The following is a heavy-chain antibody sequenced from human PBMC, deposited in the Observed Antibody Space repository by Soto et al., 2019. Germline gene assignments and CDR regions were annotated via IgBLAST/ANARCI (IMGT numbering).Heavy chain of an antibody. CDR1: GYTFTGYY. CDR3: ARALRVYSRSSRPGY. V-gene: IGHV1-2*02. J-gene: IGHJ4*02. Sequence: ASVKVSCKASGYTFTGYYMHWVRQAPGQGLEWMGWINPNSGGTNYAQKFQGRVTMTRDTSISTAYMELSRMRSDDTAVYYCARALRVYSRSSRPGYWGQGTLVPVYS. D-gene: IGHD6-6*01. CDR2: INPNSGGT.